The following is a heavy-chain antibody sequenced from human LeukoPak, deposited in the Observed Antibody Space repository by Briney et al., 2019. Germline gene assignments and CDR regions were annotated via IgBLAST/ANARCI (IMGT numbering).Heavy chain of an antibody. CDR3: ARESDHPGDYYMDV. Sequence: PGGSLRLSCAASGFSFNNYGMSWVRQAPGKGLEWVSGITGSGESTYYADSVKGRFTISRDNSKNTLYLQMNSLRAEDTAVYYCARESDHPGDYYMDVWGKGTTVTVSS. CDR2: ITGSGEST. V-gene: IGHV3-23*01. CDR1: GFSFNNYG. D-gene: IGHD1-14*01. J-gene: IGHJ6*03.